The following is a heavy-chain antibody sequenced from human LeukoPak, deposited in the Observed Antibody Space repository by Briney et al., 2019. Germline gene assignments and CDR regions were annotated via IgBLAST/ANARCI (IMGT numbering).Heavy chain of an antibody. CDR1: GYTFTSYD. CDR2: MNPNSGNT. J-gene: IGHJ4*02. CDR3: ARGRLRLPATNY. D-gene: IGHD4-11*01. Sequence: ASVTVSFKASGYTFTSYDINWVRQAAGQGLEWMGWMNPNSGNTGYAQKFQGRVTMTRNTSISTAYMELSSLRSEDTAVYYCARGRLRLPATNYWGQGTLVTVSS. V-gene: IGHV1-8*01.